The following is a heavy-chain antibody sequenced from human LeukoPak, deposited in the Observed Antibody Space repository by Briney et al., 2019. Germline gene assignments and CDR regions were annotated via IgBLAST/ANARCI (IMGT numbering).Heavy chain of an antibody. CDR1: GGSISSSSYY. CDR2: IYYSGST. V-gene: IGHV4-39*01. CDR3: ARGVEYTDFDY. D-gene: IGHD6-6*01. Sequence: PSETLSLTCTVSGGSISSSSYYWGWSRQPPGKGLEWIGSIYYSGSTYYNPSLESRVTISVDTSKNQFSLKLSSVTAADTAVYYCARGVEYTDFDYWGQGTLVTVSS. J-gene: IGHJ4*02.